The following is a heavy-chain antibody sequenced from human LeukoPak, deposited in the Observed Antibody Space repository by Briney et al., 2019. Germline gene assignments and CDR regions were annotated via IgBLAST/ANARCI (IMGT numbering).Heavy chain of an antibody. CDR2: IIPIFGTA. J-gene: IGHJ4*02. D-gene: IGHD3-10*01. Sequence: GASVKVSCKASGGTFSSYAISWVRQAPGQGLEWMGGIIPIFGTANYAQKFQGGVTITADESTSTAYMELSSLRSEDTAVYYCASLGLGGSGSFDYWGQGTLVTVSS. CDR3: ASLGLGGSGSFDY. V-gene: IGHV1-69*13. CDR1: GGTFSSYA.